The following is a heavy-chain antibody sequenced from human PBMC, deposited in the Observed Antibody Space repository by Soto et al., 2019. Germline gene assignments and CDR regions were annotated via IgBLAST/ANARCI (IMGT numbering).Heavy chain of an antibody. CDR2: IYHSGST. J-gene: IGHJ4*02. Sequence: KPSETLSLTCAVSGDSISSNNWWSWVRQPPGKGLEWIGEIYHSGSTYYNPSFKSRLSLSIDRTRNQFSLSLSSMTAADKAVYYYARGGGYDSFDFWGQGIQVTVSS. CDR3: ARGGGYDSFDF. CDR1: GDSISSNNW. D-gene: IGHD2-15*01. V-gene: IGHV4-4*02.